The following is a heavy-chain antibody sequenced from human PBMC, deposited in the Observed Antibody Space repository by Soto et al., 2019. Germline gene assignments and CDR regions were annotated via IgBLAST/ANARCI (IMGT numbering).Heavy chain of an antibody. V-gene: IGHV3-21*01. CDR1: GFTFSSYS. Sequence: EVQLVESGGGLVKPGGSLRLSCAASGFTFSSYSMNWVRQAPGKGLEWVSSISSSSSYIYYAESVKGRFTISRDNAKNSLYLQMNSLRAEDTAVYYCARDLVRYYDFWSGLPQRTWFDPWGQGTLVTVSS. D-gene: IGHD3-3*01. J-gene: IGHJ5*02. CDR2: ISSSSSYI. CDR3: ARDLVRYYDFWSGLPQRTWFDP.